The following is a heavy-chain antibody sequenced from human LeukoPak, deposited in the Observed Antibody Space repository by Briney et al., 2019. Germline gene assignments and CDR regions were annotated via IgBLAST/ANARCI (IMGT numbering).Heavy chain of an antibody. CDR1: GFTFSSYA. D-gene: IGHD6-13*01. V-gene: IGHV3-23*01. CDR2: ISGSGGST. CDR3: AKAPGIAAAGSEIFDY. Sequence: GGSLRLSCAASGFTFSSYAMSWVRQAPGKGLEWVSAISGSGGSTYYADSVKGRFTISRDNSKNTLYLQMNSLRAEDTAVYYCAKAPGIAAAGSEIFDYWGQGTLVTVSS. J-gene: IGHJ4*02.